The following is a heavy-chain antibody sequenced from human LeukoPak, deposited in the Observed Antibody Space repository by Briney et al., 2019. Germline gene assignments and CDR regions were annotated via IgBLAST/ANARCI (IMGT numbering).Heavy chain of an antibody. CDR1: GFTFSSYA. V-gene: IGHV3-23*01. CDR2: ISGSGGST. Sequence: GGSPRLSCAASGFTFSSYAMNWVRQAPGKGLEWVSSISGSGGSTYRADSVKGRFTICRDNSKNTLYLQMNSLRAEDTAVYYCAKSMAAYYYYGMDVWGQGTTVTVSS. J-gene: IGHJ6*02. D-gene: IGHD5-24*01. CDR3: AKSMAAYYYYGMDV.